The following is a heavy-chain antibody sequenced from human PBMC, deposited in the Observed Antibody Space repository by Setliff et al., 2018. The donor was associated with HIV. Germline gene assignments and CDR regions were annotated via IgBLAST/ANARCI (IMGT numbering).Heavy chain of an antibody. V-gene: IGHV4-61*03. D-gene: IGHD1-1*01. CDR1: GDSVSSRSYY. Sequence: SETLSLTCTVSGDSVSSRSYYWSWIRRPPGKGLEWIGYIYYSGSTNYNPSLKSRVTISVDTSKNHFSLKLRSVTAADTAVYYCAQLGMVDDFDYWGQGTLVTVSS. J-gene: IGHJ4*02. CDR2: IYYSGST. CDR3: AQLGMVDDFDY.